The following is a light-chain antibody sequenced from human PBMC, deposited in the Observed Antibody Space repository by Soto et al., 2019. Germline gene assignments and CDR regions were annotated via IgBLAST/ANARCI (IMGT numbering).Light chain of an antibody. J-gene: IGKJ1*01. CDR2: GAS. V-gene: IGKV3-20*01. CDR1: QSVSSSY. Sequence: IVLTRSPGTLTLSPGERATLSCRASQSVSSSYLAWYTKKTGQAPRLIIYGASSRATGIPDRVSGSGSGTDFTLTISSLEPEDFAVDYCQQYGSSPWTFGQGTKVDIK. CDR3: QQYGSSPWT.